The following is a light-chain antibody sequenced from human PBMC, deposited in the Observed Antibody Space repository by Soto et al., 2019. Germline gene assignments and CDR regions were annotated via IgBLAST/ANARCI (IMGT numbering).Light chain of an antibody. J-gene: IGKJ1*01. CDR2: GAS. CDR3: QQYGSSPWT. V-gene: IGKV3-20*01. CDR1: QSVSSSH. Sequence: EIVLTQSPGTLSLSPGERATLSCRASQSVSSSHLAWYQQKPGQAPRLLIYGASSRATGIPDRFSGSGSGTDFTLPMSRLEHEDCAVYYCQQYGSSPWTFGQGTKVEIK.